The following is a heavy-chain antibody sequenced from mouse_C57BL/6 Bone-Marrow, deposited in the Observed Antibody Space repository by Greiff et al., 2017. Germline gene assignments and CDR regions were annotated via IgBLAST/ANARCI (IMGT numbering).Heavy chain of an antibody. J-gene: IGHJ3*01. Sequence: EVQLQQSGPGLVKPSQSLSLTCSVTGYSITSGYYWNWIRQFPGNKLEWMGYISYDGSNNYNPSLKNRISITRDTSKNQFFLKLNSVTTEDTATYYCARRLGLRRAWFAYWGQGTLVTVSA. D-gene: IGHD2-4*01. CDR1: GYSITSGYY. V-gene: IGHV3-6*01. CDR3: ARRLGLRRAWFAY. CDR2: ISYDGSN.